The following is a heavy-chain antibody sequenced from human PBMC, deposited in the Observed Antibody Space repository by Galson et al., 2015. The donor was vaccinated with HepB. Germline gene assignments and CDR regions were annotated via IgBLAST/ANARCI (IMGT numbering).Heavy chain of an antibody. D-gene: IGHD2-15*01. CDR2: IIPILGIA. CDR3: ASRDGGVVLDAFDI. J-gene: IGHJ3*02. Sequence: SVKVSCKASGGTFSSYAISWVRQAPGQGLEWMVRIIPILGIANYAQKFQGRVTITADKSTSTAYMELSSLRSEDTAVYYCASRDGGVVLDAFDIWGQGTMVTVSS. CDR1: GGTFSSYA. V-gene: IGHV1-69*04.